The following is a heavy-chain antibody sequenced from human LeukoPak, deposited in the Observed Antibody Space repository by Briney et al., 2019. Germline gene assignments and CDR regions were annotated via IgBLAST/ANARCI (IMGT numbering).Heavy chain of an antibody. CDR3: AREAYSSSSNWFDP. D-gene: IGHD6-13*01. CDR2: INPNSGGT. Sequence: ASVKVSCKASGYTFTGYYIHWVRQAPGQGLEWTGWINPNSGGTNYAQKFQGRVTMTRDTSISTAYMELSRLRSDDTAVYYCAREAYSSSSNWFDPWGQGTLVTVSS. CDR1: GYTFTGYY. J-gene: IGHJ5*02. V-gene: IGHV1-2*02.